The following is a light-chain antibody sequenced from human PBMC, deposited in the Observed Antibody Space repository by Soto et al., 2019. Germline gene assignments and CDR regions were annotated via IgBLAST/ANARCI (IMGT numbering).Light chain of an antibody. V-gene: IGKV3-20*01. Sequence: EIVLTQSPGTLSLSPGERATLSCRASQSVPRSYLAWLQQRPGQAPRLLIYDASTRATGIPDRFSGSGSGTDFTLTISRLEPEDFAVYFCQQYATSPLAFGGGTKVDIK. CDR1: QSVPRSY. CDR3: QQYATSPLA. CDR2: DAS. J-gene: IGKJ4*01.